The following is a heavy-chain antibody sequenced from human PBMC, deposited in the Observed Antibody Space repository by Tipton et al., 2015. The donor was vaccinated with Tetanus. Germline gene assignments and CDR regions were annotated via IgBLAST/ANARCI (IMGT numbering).Heavy chain of an antibody. CDR1: GFTFSSYS. Sequence: SLRLSCAASGFTFSSYSMNWVRQAPGKGLEWVSSISSSSSYIYYADSVKGRFTISRDNAKNSLYLQMNSLRAEDTAVYYCASNYGSGDEKGYWGQGTLVTVSS. CDR2: ISSSSSYI. D-gene: IGHD3-10*01. CDR3: ASNYGSGDEKGY. J-gene: IGHJ4*02. V-gene: IGHV3-21*01.